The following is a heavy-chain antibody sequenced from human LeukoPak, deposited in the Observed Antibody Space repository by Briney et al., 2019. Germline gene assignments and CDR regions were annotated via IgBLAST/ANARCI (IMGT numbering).Heavy chain of an antibody. V-gene: IGHV4-59*12. Sequence: SETLSLTCTVSGGSISSYYWSWIRQPPGKGLEWIGYIYYSGSTNYNPSLKSRVTISVDTSKNQFSLKLSSVTAADTAVYYCAREDGGNQVFDYWGQGTLVTVSS. CDR3: AREDGGNQVFDY. CDR1: GGSISSYY. D-gene: IGHD4-23*01. CDR2: IYYSGST. J-gene: IGHJ4*02.